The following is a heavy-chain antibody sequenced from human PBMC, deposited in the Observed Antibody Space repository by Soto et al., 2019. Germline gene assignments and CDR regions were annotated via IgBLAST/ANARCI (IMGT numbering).Heavy chain of an antibody. CDR1: GGSISSYY. CDR2: IYTSGST. D-gene: IGHD4-17*01. V-gene: IGHV4-4*07. Sequence: SETLSLTCTVSGGSISSYYWSWIRQPAGKGPEWIGRIYTSGSTNYNPSLKSRVTMSVDTSKNQFSLKLSSVTAADTAVYYCARDWRPPPYDCGEGDRNWYAPWGRGTLVTVSS. CDR3: ARDWRPPPYDCGEGDRNWYAP. J-gene: IGHJ5*02.